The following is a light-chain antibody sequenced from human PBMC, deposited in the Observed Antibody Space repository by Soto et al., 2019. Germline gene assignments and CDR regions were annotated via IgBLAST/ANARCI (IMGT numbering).Light chain of an antibody. CDR1: QSIRNF. CDR3: QQRYNWPWT. Sequence: EMVLTQSPGTLSLSPGERSTLSCMASQSIRNFLAWYQQKPGQAPRLLIYDASNRASGIPPRFSGSGSGTDFTLAISGLEPEDLAVYYCQQRYNWPWTFGQGTKVDNK. V-gene: IGKV3-11*01. CDR2: DAS. J-gene: IGKJ1*01.